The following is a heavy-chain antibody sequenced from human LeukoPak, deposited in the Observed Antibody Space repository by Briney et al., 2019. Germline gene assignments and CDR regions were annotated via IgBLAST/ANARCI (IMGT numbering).Heavy chain of an antibody. V-gene: IGHV4-61*02. CDR2: IYTSGST. CDR1: GGSISSGSYY. CDR3: ARGLYGDYGDY. D-gene: IGHD4-17*01. J-gene: IGHJ4*02. Sequence: SETLSLTCTVSGGSISSGSYYWSWIRQPAEKGLEWIGRIYTSGSTNYNPSLKSRVTISVDTSKNQFSLKLSSVTAADTAVYYCARGLYGDYGDYWGQGTLVTVSS.